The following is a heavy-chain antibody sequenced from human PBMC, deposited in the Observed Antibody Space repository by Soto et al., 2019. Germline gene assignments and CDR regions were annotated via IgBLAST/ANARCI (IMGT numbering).Heavy chain of an antibody. J-gene: IGHJ4*02. Sequence: ASVKVSCKVSGYTFTELSMHWVRQAPGKGLEWMGGFDPETGERIYTQKFQGRVTMTEDTSTETAYMELSSLRSEDTAVYYCATVPYGDYSPDYWGQGTLVTVYS. CDR2: FDPETGER. CDR3: ATVPYGDYSPDY. D-gene: IGHD4-17*01. CDR1: GYTFTELS. V-gene: IGHV1-24*01.